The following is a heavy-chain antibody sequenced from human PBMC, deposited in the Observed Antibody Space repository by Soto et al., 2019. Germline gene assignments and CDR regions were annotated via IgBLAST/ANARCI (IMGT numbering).Heavy chain of an antibody. J-gene: IGHJ4*02. Sequence: PXVSLRLSCAASGFTFSSYAMNWVRQAPGKGLEWVALISHDGINKYYADSVRGRFTISRDSSTNTLYLQMNSLRAADTAVYYCGRCTSTSCHLGSDYWGQG. CDR1: GFTFSSYA. D-gene: IGHD2-2*01. V-gene: IGHV3-30-3*01. CDR3: GRCTSTSCHLGSDY. CDR2: ISHDGINK.